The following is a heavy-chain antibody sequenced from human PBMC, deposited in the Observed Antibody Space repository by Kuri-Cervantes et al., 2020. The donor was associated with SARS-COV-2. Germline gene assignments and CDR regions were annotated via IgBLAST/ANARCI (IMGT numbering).Heavy chain of an antibody. CDR3: ARHLGGYGDRGFDF. CDR2: ISYSGTT. V-gene: IGHV4-39*01. J-gene: IGHJ4*02. D-gene: IGHD4-17*01. CDR1: GASISSSNYY. Sequence: SEALSVTCTVSGASISSSNYYWGWIRQPPGKGLEWIGSISYSGTTSHNPSLKSRVTISLDTSKNQFSLRLTSVTAADSAVYYCARHLGGYGDRGFDFWGQGTLVTVSS.